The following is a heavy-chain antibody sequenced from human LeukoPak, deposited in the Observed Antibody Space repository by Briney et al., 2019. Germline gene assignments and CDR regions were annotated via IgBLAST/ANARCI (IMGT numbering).Heavy chain of an antibody. Sequence: SSETLSLTCTVSGGSISSYYWSWIRQPPGKGLEWIGYTYYSGSTNYNPSLKSRVTISVDTSKNQFSLKLSSVTAADTAVYYCARSDTYGDSTFDYWGQGTLVTVSS. J-gene: IGHJ4*02. CDR3: ARSDTYGDSTFDY. V-gene: IGHV4-59*01. D-gene: IGHD4-17*01. CDR1: GGSISSYY. CDR2: TYYSGST.